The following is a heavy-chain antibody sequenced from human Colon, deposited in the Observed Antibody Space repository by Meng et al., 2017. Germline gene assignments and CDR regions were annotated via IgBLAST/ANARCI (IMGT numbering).Heavy chain of an antibody. CDR1: GDSISSSDRY. CDR2: IHCYKGA. CDR3: TKEQADGNLGGY. D-gene: IGHD6-13*01. V-gene: IGHV4-39*07. J-gene: IGHJ4*02. Sequence: SETLSLTCIVSGDSISSSDRYWGWIRQSPVKGLEWIGSIHCYKGAYYYPSLKGRVAISIDSSKNQFSLKLTSVTAADTAIYYCTKEQADGNLGGYWGQGMLVTVSS.